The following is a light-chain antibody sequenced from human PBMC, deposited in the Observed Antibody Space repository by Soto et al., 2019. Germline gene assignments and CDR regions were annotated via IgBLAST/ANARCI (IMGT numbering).Light chain of an antibody. J-gene: IGLJ1*01. CDR3: GTWDTSLSAFYV. CDR1: SSNIGSNY. V-gene: IGLV1-51*01. Sequence: QSVLTQPPSVSAAPGQTVTISCAGSSSNIGSNYVSWYQHLPGTAPKLLIFDYTKRPSDIPGRFSGFKSGTSATLDIAGLQTGDEADYYCGTWDTSLSAFYVFGTGTKLTVL. CDR2: DYT.